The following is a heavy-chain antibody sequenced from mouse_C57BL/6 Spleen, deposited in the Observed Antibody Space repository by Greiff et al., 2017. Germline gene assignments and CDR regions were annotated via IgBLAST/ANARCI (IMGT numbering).Heavy chain of an antibody. CDR1: GFTFSSYA. D-gene: IGHD1-1*01. Sequence: EVKLVESGGGLVKPGGSLKLSCAASGFTFSSYAMSWVRQTPEKRLEWVATISDGGSYTYYPDNVKGRFTISRDNAKNNLYLQMSHLKSEDTAMYYCARSLDYYGSEYYFDYWGQGTTLTVSS. CDR2: ISDGGSYT. J-gene: IGHJ2*01. CDR3: ARSLDYYGSEYYFDY. V-gene: IGHV5-4*03.